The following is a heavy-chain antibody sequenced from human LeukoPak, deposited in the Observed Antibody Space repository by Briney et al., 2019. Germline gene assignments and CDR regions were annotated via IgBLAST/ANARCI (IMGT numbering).Heavy chain of an antibody. CDR1: GLTFSSYN. Sequence: PGGSLRLSCAASGLTFSSYNMNWVRQAPGKGLEWVSSISSSSSYIYYADSMKGRFTISRDNAKSSLYLQMNSLRAEDTAVYYCARDGLRWHFDYWGQGTLVTVSS. CDR3: ARDGLRWHFDY. J-gene: IGHJ4*02. CDR2: ISSSSSYI. V-gene: IGHV3-21*01. D-gene: IGHD4-23*01.